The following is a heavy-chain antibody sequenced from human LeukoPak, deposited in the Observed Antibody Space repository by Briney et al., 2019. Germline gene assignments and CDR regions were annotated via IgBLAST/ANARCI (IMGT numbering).Heavy chain of an antibody. CDR1: GFTFSSYA. Sequence: GGSLRLSCAASGFTFSSYALHWVRQAPGKGLEWVAVISYDGSNKYYADSVKGRLTISRDNSKNTLYLQMNSLRAEDTAVYYCARDSSGWYHAFDIWGQGTMVTVSS. J-gene: IGHJ3*02. CDR2: ISYDGSNK. V-gene: IGHV3-30-3*01. CDR3: ARDSSGWYHAFDI. D-gene: IGHD6-19*01.